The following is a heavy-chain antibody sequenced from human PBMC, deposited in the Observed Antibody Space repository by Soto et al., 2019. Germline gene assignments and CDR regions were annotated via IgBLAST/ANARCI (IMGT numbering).Heavy chain of an antibody. CDR3: ARSSIVGATPGYFDY. Sequence: SETLSLTCTVSGGSISSYYWSWIRQPPGKGLEWIGYIYYSGSTNYNPSLKSRVTISVDTSKNQFSLKLSSVTAADTAVYYCARSSIVGATPGYFDYWGQGTLVTVSS. V-gene: IGHV4-59*01. CDR2: IYYSGST. D-gene: IGHD1-26*01. CDR1: GGSISSYY. J-gene: IGHJ4*02.